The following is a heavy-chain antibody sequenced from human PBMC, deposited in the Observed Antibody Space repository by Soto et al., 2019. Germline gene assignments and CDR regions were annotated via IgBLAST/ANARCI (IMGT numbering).Heavy chain of an antibody. CDR2: IDSSTKYT. Sequence: QVQLVESGGGLVSPGGSLRLSCAASGFTFSDYYMTWFRQAPGKVLEWLSYIDSSTKYTNYADSVKGRFTISRDNAKNSLYLQMNSLGADDTAVYYCAREYYYTMDVWGQGTMVTVSS. V-gene: IGHV3-11*05. CDR1: GFTFSDYY. CDR3: AREYYYTMDV. J-gene: IGHJ6*02.